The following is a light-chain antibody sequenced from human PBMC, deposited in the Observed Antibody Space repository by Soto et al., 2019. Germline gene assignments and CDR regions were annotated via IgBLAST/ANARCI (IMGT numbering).Light chain of an antibody. J-gene: IGLJ7*01. Sequence: QSVLTQPASVSGSPGQSITISCTGTSSDVGGYNYVSWYQQHPGKAPKLMIYEVSNRPSGVSNRFPGSKSGNTASLTISGLQAEDDADYYCSSYTSSSTWVFGGGTQLTVL. V-gene: IGLV2-14*01. CDR2: EVS. CDR1: SSDVGGYNY. CDR3: SSYTSSSTWV.